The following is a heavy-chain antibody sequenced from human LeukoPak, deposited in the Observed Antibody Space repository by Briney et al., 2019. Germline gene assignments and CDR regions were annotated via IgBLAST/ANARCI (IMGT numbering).Heavy chain of an antibody. CDR3: ARDLMFWNARTYNYHGMDV. D-gene: IGHD1-1*01. J-gene: IGHJ6*02. Sequence: GGSLRLSCAASGFTFSNYWMSWVRQAPGKGLEWVANIKQDGSEKFYVGSVKGRFTISRDNAKNSLFLQLNSLRAEDTAVYYCARDLMFWNARTYNYHGMDVWGQGTTVTVSS. CDR1: GFTFSNYW. CDR2: IKQDGSEK. V-gene: IGHV3-7*05.